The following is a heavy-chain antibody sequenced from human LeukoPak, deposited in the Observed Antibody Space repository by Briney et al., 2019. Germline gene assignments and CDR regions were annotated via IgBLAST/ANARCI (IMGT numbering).Heavy chain of an antibody. Sequence: NASETLSLTCTVSGGSISSSSYYWGWIRQPPGKGLEWIGSIYYSGSTYYNPSLKSRVTISVDTSKNQFSLKLSSVTAADTAVYYCARKRLDTRPHHIRTIRESAFDYWGQGTLVTVSS. V-gene: IGHV4-39*01. D-gene: IGHD1-1*01. CDR3: ARKRLDTRPHHIRTIRESAFDY. CDR2: IYYSGST. CDR1: GGSISSSSYY. J-gene: IGHJ4*02.